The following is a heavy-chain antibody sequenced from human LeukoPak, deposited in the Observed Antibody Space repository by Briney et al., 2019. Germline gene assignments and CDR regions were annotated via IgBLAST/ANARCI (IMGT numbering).Heavy chain of an antibody. J-gene: IGHJ4*02. CDR1: GGSISSSSNY. D-gene: IGHD6-6*01. CDR2: IYTSGST. CDR3: ASLFEYSSSSEGTHFDY. V-gene: IGHV4-39*07. Sequence: KASETLSLTCTVSGGSISSSSNYWGWIRQPPGKGLEWIGRIYTSGSTNYNPSLKSRVTMSVDTSKNQFSLKLSSVTAADTAVYYCASLFEYSSSSEGTHFDYWGQGTLVTVSS.